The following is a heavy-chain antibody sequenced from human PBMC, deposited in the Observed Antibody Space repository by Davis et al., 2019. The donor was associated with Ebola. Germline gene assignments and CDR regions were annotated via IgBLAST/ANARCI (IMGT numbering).Heavy chain of an antibody. Sequence: ASVQVSCKVSGHALTEISIHWVRQVPGRGLEWMGGFDPKDVVRIYAQKFQGRVTVTRDTSTTTVYMDLSSLRSEDTALYYCTTPGGQDSGYDVFDIWGQGTMVTVSS. J-gene: IGHJ3*02. CDR2: FDPKDVVR. CDR3: TTPGGQDSGYDVFDI. CDR1: GHALTEIS. D-gene: IGHD5-12*01. V-gene: IGHV1-24*01.